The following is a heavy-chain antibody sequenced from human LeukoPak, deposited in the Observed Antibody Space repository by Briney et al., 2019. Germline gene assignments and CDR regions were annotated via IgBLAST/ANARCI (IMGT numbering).Heavy chain of an antibody. V-gene: IGHV3-48*03. D-gene: IGHD5-18*01. CDR3: ARSGPVHVDTAMVRSYGMDV. CDR1: GFTFSSYE. Sequence: GGSLRLSCAASGFTFSSYEMNWVRQAPGKGLEWVSYISSSGSTIYYADSVKGRFTISRDNAKNSLYLQMNSLRAEDTAVYYCARSGPVHVDTAMVRSYGMDVWGQGTTVTASS. CDR2: ISSSGSTI. J-gene: IGHJ6*02.